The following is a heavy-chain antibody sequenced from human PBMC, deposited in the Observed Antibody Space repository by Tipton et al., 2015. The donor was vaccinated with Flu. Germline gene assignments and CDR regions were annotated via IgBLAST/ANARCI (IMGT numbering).Heavy chain of an antibody. CDR3: ARVGGSLDYYDSSLGGMDA. CDR1: GFTFSSYG. V-gene: IGHV3-33*01. CDR2: IWYDGSNK. D-gene: IGHD3-22*01. J-gene: IGHJ6*02. Sequence: SLRLSCAASGFTFSSYGMHWVRQAPGKGLEWVAVIWYDGSNKYYADSVKGRFTISRDNSKNTLYLQMNSLRAEDTAVYYCARVGGSLDYYDSSLGGMDAWGQGTTVTVSS.